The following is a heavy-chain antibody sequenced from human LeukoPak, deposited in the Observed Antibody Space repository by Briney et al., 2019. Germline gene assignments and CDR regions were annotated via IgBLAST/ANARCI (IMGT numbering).Heavy chain of an antibody. CDR1: GFTFSSYG. CDR3: AKNEDQYPYSSSWSY. J-gene: IGHJ4*02. V-gene: IGHV3-23*01. Sequence: PGGSLRLSCAASGFTFSSYGMHWVRQAPGKGLEWVSAISGSGGSTYYADSVKGRFTISRDNSKNTLYLQMNSLRAEDTAVYYCAKNEDQYPYSSSWSYWGQGTLVTVSS. D-gene: IGHD6-13*01. CDR2: ISGSGGST.